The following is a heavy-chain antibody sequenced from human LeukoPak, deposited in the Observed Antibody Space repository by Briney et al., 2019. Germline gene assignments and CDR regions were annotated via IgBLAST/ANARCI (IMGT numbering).Heavy chain of an antibody. Sequence: GGSLRLSCAASGFTFTDYAMHWVRQAPGKGLEWVAVISYEGSNKYYADSVKGRFTISRDNSKNTLYLQMNSLRAEDTAVYYCAKDSGGVPAAIGNWFDPWGQGTLVTVSS. D-gene: IGHD2-2*01. CDR3: AKDSGGVPAAIGNWFDP. J-gene: IGHJ5*02. CDR2: ISYEGSNK. CDR1: GFTFTDYA. V-gene: IGHV3-30-3*01.